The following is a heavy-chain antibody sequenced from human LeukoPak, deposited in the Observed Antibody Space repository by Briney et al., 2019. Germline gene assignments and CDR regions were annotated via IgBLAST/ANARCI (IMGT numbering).Heavy chain of an antibody. V-gene: IGHV3-66*01. Sequence: GGSLRLSCAASGFTVSSNYMSWVRQAPGKGLEWVSVIYSGGSTYYADSVKGRFTISRDNSKNTLYLQMNSLRAEDTDVYYCAREGLMLRGVFDYWGQGTLVTVSS. CDR1: GFTVSSNY. J-gene: IGHJ4*02. D-gene: IGHD2-8*01. CDR2: IYSGGST. CDR3: AREGLMLRGVFDY.